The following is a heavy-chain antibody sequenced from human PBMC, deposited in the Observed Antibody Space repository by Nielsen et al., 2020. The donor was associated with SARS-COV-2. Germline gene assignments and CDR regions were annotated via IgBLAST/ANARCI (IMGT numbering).Heavy chain of an antibody. D-gene: IGHD6-25*01. CDR3: SRVRAGAFDL. J-gene: IGHJ3*01. CDR2: ISYDGSNK. Sequence: GESLKISCAASGFTFSSYGMHWVRQAPGKGLEWVAVISYDGSNKYYADSVKGRFTISRDNSKNTLYLQMNSLKTEDTAVYFCSRVRAGAFDLWGQGTMVTVSS. CDR1: GFTFSSYG. V-gene: IGHV3-33*05.